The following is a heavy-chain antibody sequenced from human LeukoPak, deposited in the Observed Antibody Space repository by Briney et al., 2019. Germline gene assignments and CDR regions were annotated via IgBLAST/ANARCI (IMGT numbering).Heavy chain of an antibody. V-gene: IGHV3-66*01. CDR2: IYSGGRT. J-gene: IGHJ4*02. CDR1: GFSVGSND. Sequence: GGSLRLSCAASGFSVGSNDINWVRQAPGKGLERVSVIYSGGRTYYADSVKGRFTISRDSSENTLHLQINSLRAEDTAVYYCARGEGTSGGYWSSPPSHFDCWGQGTLVTVSS. D-gene: IGHD1-26*01. CDR3: ARGEGTSGGYWSSPPSHFDC.